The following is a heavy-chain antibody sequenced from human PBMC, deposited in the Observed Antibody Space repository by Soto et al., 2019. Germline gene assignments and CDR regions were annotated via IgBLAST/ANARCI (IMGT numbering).Heavy chain of an antibody. V-gene: IGHV4-39*07. CDR2: ISYSATT. J-gene: IGHJ4*02. Sequence: SETLSLTCTVSGGSITTFPCNFFCIRQPPKKGLEWIGTISYSATTYYSSSLKSRVTISVDTSKNQFSLKLSSVTAADTAVYYCARGFYDSSGYLYYFDYWGQGTLVTVSS. CDR1: GGSITTFPCN. D-gene: IGHD3-22*01. CDR3: ARGFYDSSGYLYYFDY.